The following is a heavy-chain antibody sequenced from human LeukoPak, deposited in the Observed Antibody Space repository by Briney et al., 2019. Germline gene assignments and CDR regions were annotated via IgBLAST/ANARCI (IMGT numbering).Heavy chain of an antibody. V-gene: IGHV4-61*02. CDR2: IYTSGST. CDR1: GGSISSASYY. CDR3: AMRERLAAAFDY. D-gene: IGHD6-13*01. Sequence: SETLSLTCTVSGGSISSASYYWSWIRQPAGKGLEWIGRIYTSGSTNYNPSLKSRVTISVDTSKNQFSLKLSSVTAAETAVYYCAMRERLAAAFDYWGQGTPVTVSS. J-gene: IGHJ4*02.